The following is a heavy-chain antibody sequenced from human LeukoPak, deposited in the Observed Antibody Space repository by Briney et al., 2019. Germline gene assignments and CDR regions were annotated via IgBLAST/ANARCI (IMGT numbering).Heavy chain of an antibody. CDR2: ISGSGSST. Sequence: GGSLRLSCAASGFTFSTYAMSWVSQAPGKGLEWVSTISGSGSSTYYADSVRGRFTIYRDNPKNTLYLQMNSLRAEDTALYYCARQEPTAYVDYWGQGTLVTVSS. V-gene: IGHV3-23*01. CDR3: ARQEPTAYVDY. D-gene: IGHD2-2*01. J-gene: IGHJ4*02. CDR1: GFTFSTYA.